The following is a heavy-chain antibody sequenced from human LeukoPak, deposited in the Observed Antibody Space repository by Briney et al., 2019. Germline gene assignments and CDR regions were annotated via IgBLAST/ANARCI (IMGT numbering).Heavy chain of an antibody. CDR1: GGSISNFY. CDR2: ISYNGGTT. J-gene: IGHJ4*02. Sequence: KPSETLSLTCTVSGGSISNFYWTWLRQPPGEGLEWIGFISYNGGTTHYNPSLKSRVTMSVATSYNQFSLRLISVTASDTAIYYCARHSEAAPHYLDYWGQGALVTVSS. CDR3: ARHSEAAPHYLDY. D-gene: IGHD1-26*01. V-gene: IGHV4-59*08.